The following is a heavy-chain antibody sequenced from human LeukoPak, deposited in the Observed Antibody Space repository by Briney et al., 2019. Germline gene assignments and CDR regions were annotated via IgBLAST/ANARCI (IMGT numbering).Heavy chain of an antibody. V-gene: IGHV3-23*01. CDR1: GFTFSSYG. D-gene: IGHD3-16*01. Sequence: GGSLRLSCAASGFTFSSYGMSGVRQAPGKGLEWVSGISGSGGSTNYADSVKGRFTISRDNSKNTLYLQMNSLRAEDTAVYYCAKDATFGGVMAMYYFDYWGQGTLVTVSS. CDR2: ISGSGGST. CDR3: AKDATFGGVMAMYYFDY. J-gene: IGHJ4*02.